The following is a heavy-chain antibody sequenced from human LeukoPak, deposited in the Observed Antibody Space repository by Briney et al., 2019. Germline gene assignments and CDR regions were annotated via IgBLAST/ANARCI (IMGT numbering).Heavy chain of an antibody. J-gene: IGHJ3*02. CDR3: ASLVAADKTDAFDI. Sequence: SETLSLTCTVSGGSISSRSYYWGWIRQPPGKGLEWIATIYYSGSTYYNPSLKSRVTISVDASKNQFSLKLSSVTAADTAVYYCASLVAADKTDAFDIWSQGTLVTVSS. D-gene: IGHD2-15*01. V-gene: IGHV4-39*07. CDR2: IYYSGST. CDR1: GGSISSRSYY.